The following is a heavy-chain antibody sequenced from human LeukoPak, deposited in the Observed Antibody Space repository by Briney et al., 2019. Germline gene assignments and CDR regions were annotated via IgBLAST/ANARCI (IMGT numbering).Heavy chain of an antibody. CDR2: IYYSGST. CDR1: GGSISSYY. Sequence: SSETLSLTCTVSGGSISSYYWSWIRQPPGKGLERIGYIYYSGSTNYNPSLKSRVTISVDTSKNQFSLKLSSVTAAGTAVYYCARNPRLRLGELSLYHYFDYWGQGTLVTVSS. V-gene: IGHV4-59*12. CDR3: ARNPRLRLGELSLYHYFDY. D-gene: IGHD3-16*02. J-gene: IGHJ4*02.